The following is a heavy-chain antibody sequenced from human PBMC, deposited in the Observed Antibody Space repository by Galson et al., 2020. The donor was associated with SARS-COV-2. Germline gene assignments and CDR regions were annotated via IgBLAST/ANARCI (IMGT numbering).Heavy chain of an antibody. CDR1: GFTLSNYG. V-gene: IGHV3-30*03. J-gene: IGHJ6*02. D-gene: IGHD6-13*01. Sequence: TGGSLRLSCAASGFTLSNYGMHWVRQAPGKGLEWVAIISYDGSNKYYADSVKGRFTISRDNSKNTLYVQMNSLRAEDTAVYYCARHSSSSGGMDVWGQGTTVTVSS. CDR3: ARHSSSSGGMDV. CDR2: ISYDGSNK.